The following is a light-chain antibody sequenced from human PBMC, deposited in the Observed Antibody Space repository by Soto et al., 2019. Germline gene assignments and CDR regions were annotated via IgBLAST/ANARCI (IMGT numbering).Light chain of an antibody. CDR3: QQYGSSIFT. Sequence: IVLTQSPGTLSLSPGERATLSCRASQSVSSSYLGWYQQKPGQAPRLLIYGASTRATGIPDRFSGSGSGTDFTLTISRLEPEDFAVYYCQQYGSSIFTFGPGTKVDIK. V-gene: IGKV3-20*01. CDR2: GAS. J-gene: IGKJ3*01. CDR1: QSVSSSY.